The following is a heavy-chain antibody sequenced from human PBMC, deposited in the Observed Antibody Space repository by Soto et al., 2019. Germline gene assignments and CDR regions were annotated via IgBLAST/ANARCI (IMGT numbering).Heavy chain of an antibody. CDR2: INPNSGGT. V-gene: IGHV1-2*04. D-gene: IGHD5-12*01. CDR3: ARGRGYSGYARVYAFDI. CDR1: GYTFTGYY. J-gene: IGHJ3*02. Sequence: ASVKVSCKASGYTFTGYYMHWVRQAPGQGLEWMGWINPNSGGTNYAQKFQGWVTMTRDTSISTAYMELSRLRSDDTAVYYCARGRGYSGYARVYAFDIWGQGTMVTVS.